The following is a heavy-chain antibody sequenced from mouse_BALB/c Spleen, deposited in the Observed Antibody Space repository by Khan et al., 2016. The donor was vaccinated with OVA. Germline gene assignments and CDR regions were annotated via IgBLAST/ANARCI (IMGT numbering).Heavy chain of an antibody. CDR2: ISTYYGDA. Sequence: QVQLKQSGAELVRPGVSVKISCKGSGYTFTAFAMHWVKQSHAKSLEWIGFISTYYGDADYNQKFKGKATMTVDKSSSTAYMELARLTSEDSAHYYCARRNGDSRLAYWCQETPVTVST. CDR3: ARRNGDSRLAY. D-gene: IGHD2-13*01. J-gene: IGHJ3*01. CDR1: GYTFTAFA. V-gene: IGHV1S137*01.